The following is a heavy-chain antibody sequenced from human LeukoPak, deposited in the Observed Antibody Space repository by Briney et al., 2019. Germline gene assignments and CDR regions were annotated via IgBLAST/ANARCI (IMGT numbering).Heavy chain of an antibody. D-gene: IGHD1-1*01. CDR2: VDPSDSYT. CDR3: ARLEGLSDDY. J-gene: IGHJ4*02. Sequence: GESLKISCKASGYSFTNHWITWVRQMPGKGLEWMGRVDPSDSYTNYSPSFQGHVTIPTDKSISTAYLQWSSLKASDTAMYYCARLEGLSDDYWGLGTLVIVSS. CDR1: GYSFTNHW. V-gene: IGHV5-10-1*01.